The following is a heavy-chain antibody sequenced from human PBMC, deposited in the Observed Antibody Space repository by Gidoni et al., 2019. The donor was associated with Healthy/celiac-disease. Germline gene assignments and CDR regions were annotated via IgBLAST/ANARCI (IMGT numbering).Heavy chain of an antibody. D-gene: IGHD6-13*01. CDR3: ARPLAAAGSTGWFDP. CDR1: GYSITSYW. Sequence: EVQLVQSGAEVKKPGESRRISCKGSGYSITSYWSGWVRQMPGQGLDWMGIIYPGDSATRYSPSFQGQVTLSADKSISTAYLQWSSLKASDTAMYYCARPLAAAGSTGWFDPWGQGTLVTVSS. J-gene: IGHJ5*02. CDR2: IYPGDSAT. V-gene: IGHV5-51*01.